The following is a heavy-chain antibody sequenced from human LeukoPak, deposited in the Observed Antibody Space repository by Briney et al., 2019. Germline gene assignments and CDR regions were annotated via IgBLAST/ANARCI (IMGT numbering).Heavy chain of an antibody. CDR2: INPNSGGT. Sequence: GASVKVSCKASGYTFTGYYMHWVRQAPGQGLEWMGWINPNSGGTNYAQKFQGRVTMTRDTSISTAYMELSRLRSDDTAVYYCARDNWVVRGYYYYYYMDVWGKGTTVTVSS. V-gene: IGHV1-2*02. CDR1: GYTFTGYY. D-gene: IGHD3-10*01. J-gene: IGHJ6*03. CDR3: ARDNWVVRGYYYYYYMDV.